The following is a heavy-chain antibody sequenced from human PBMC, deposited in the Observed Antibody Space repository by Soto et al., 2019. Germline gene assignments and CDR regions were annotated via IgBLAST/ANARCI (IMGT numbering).Heavy chain of an antibody. Sequence: SETLSLTCTVSGGSISSGDYYWSWIRQPPGKGLEWIGYIYYSGSTYYNPSLKSRVTISVDTSKNQFSLKLSSVTAADTAVYYCARDLVYYDSSGYGSPGDYYYYRLDVWGQGTTVTVSS. CDR2: IYYSGST. V-gene: IGHV4-30-4*01. J-gene: IGHJ6*02. CDR3: ARDLVYYDSSGYGSPGDYYYYRLDV. D-gene: IGHD3-22*01. CDR1: GGSISSGDYY.